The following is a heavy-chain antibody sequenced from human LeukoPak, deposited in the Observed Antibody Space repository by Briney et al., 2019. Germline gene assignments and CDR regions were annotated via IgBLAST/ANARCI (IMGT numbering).Heavy chain of an antibody. J-gene: IGHJ2*01. V-gene: IGHV3-7*01. Sequence: GGSLRLSCAASGFTFRSYWMTWVRQAPGKGLEWVGNINQEGRDKNYVDSVKGRFTISRDNAKNSLYLQMNNLRAEDTAVYYCARDIRYFDLWGRGTLVTVSS. CDR1: GFTFRSYW. CDR2: INQEGRDK. CDR3: ARDIRYFDL.